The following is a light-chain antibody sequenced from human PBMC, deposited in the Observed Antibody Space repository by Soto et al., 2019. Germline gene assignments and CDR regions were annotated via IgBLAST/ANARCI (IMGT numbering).Light chain of an antibody. CDR3: CSYAAGDSFK. CDR1: SSDGRAFHY. V-gene: IGLV2-11*01. J-gene: IGLJ2*01. CDR2: DVS. Sequence: QSVLTQPGSVSASPGRSGSSSCTGNSSDGRAFHYVSWNQQHPGKAAKLVIYDVSQRHSGVPGRFSACTSGITATLTISGLQAEDEADYYCCSYAAGDSFKFGGGTK.